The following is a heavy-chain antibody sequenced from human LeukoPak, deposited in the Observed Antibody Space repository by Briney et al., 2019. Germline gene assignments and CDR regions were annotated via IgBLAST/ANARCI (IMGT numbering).Heavy chain of an antibody. D-gene: IGHD3-10*01. CDR2: IYPGDSDT. CDR3: ARRYGSGTYLFDY. V-gene: IGHV5-51*01. Sequence: KVSCKASGYSFTSYWIGWVRQMPGKGLEWMGIIYPGDSDTRYSPSFQGQVTISADRSISTAYLQWSSLKASDTAMYYCARRYGSGTYLFDYWGQGTLVTVSS. CDR1: GYSFTSYW. J-gene: IGHJ4*02.